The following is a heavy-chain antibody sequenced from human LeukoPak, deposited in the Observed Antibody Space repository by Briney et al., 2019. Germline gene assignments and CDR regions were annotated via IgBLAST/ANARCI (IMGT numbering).Heavy chain of an antibody. Sequence: PSETLSLTCTVSAGSINSGNYYWGWIRQPPGKGLEWIGSIHCSGNTYYNPSLKSRVTISVDTSKNQFSLKLSSVTAADRAVYYCAKHEGSYYDKSGYTFDYWGQGTLVTVSS. CDR2: IHCSGNT. D-gene: IGHD3-22*01. V-gene: IGHV4-39*01. CDR1: AGSINSGNYY. J-gene: IGHJ4*02. CDR3: AKHEGSYYDKSGYTFDY.